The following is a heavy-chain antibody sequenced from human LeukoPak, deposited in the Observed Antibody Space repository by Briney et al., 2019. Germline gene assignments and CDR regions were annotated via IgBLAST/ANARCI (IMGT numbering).Heavy chain of an antibody. V-gene: IGHV4-59*08. CDR2: ISYTGRT. CDR1: GGSMSSHY. J-gene: IGHJ1*01. CDR3: ATLPRGTQPPDYFYH. Sequence: SETLSLTCTVSGGSMSSHYWSWIRQPPGKGMECIGSISYTGRTNYNPSLKSRVTISVDTSKNQFSLKLSSVTAADTAVYYCATLPRGTQPPDYFYHWGQGTLVTVSS. D-gene: IGHD1-1*01.